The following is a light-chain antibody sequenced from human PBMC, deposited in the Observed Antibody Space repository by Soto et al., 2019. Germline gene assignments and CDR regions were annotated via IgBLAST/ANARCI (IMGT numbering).Light chain of an antibody. V-gene: IGLV1-40*01. Sequence: QAVLTQPPSVSGAPGQRVTISCTGSSSNIGAGYAVQWYQQLPGTAPKLLIYGDNNRPSGVPDRFSGSKSGNTASLTVSGLQAEDEADYYCSSYGGGYNYVFGTGTKVTVL. J-gene: IGLJ1*01. CDR3: SSYGGGYNYV. CDR2: GDN. CDR1: SSNIGAGYA.